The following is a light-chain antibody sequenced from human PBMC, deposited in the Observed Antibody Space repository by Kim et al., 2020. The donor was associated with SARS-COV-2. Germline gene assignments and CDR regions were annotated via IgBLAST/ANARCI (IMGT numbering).Light chain of an antibody. CDR3: GSYSDTNSLI. J-gene: IGLJ2*01. V-gene: IGLV2-8*01. Sequence: QSALTQPPSASGSPGQSVTISCTGTSSDVGGYNYVSWYQQHPGKAPKPIIFEVKERPSGVPDRFSGSKSGNTASLTVSGLQAEDEAHYYCGSYSDTNSLIFGGGTQLTVL. CDR1: SSDVGGYNY. CDR2: EVK.